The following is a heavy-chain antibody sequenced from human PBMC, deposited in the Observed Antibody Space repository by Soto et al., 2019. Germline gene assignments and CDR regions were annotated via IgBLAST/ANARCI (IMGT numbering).Heavy chain of an antibody. V-gene: IGHV3-30-3*01. Sequence: QVQLVESGGGVVQPGRSLRLSCAASGFTFSSYAMHWVRQAPGKGLEWVAVISYDGSNKNYADSVKGRFTISRENSKNTLYLQMNSLRAEDTAVYYCARGYDFWSGYYYPYGMDVWGQGTTVTVSS. CDR3: ARGYDFWSGYYYPYGMDV. D-gene: IGHD3-3*01. CDR1: GFTFSSYA. CDR2: ISYDGSNK. J-gene: IGHJ6*02.